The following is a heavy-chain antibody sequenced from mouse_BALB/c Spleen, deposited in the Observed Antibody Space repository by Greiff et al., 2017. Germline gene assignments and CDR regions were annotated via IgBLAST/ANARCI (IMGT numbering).Heavy chain of an antibody. Sequence: VQLKQSGAELVKPGASVKLSCTASGFNIKDTYMHWVKQRPEQGLEWIGRIDPANGNTKYDPKFQGKATITADTSSNTAYLQLSSLTSEDTAVYYCARVGNYGYYYAMDYWGQGTSVTVAS. CDR1: GFNIKDTY. D-gene: IGHD2-1*01. CDR3: ARVGNYGYYYAMDY. CDR2: IDPANGNT. J-gene: IGHJ4*01. V-gene: IGHV14-3*02.